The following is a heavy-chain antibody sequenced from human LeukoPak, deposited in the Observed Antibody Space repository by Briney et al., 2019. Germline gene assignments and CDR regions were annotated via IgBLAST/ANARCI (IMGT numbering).Heavy chain of an antibody. CDR2: IYTSGSI. Sequence: SETLSLTCSVSGASISSYHWSWIRQPAGKGLEWIGRIYTSGSINYNPSLKSRVTMSTDTSKNQLSLKLSSVTAADTAGYYCAGAKGSNFDYWGQGTLVTVSS. V-gene: IGHV4-4*07. J-gene: IGHJ4*02. CDR3: AGAKGSNFDY. CDR1: GASISSYH.